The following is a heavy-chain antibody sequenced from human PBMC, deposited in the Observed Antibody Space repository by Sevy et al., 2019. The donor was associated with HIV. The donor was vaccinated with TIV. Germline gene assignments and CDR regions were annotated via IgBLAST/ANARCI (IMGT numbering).Heavy chain of an antibody. J-gene: IGHJ4*02. CDR3: ARRYGGCWSGHPYYFDY. CDR2: INHSGST. Sequence: SETLSLTCAVYGGSFSGYYWSWIRQPPGKGLEWIGEINHSGSTNYNPSLKSRVTISVDTSKNQFSLKLSSVTAADTAVYYCARRYGGCWSGHPYYFDYWGQGTLVTVSS. D-gene: IGHD3-3*01. CDR1: GGSFSGYY. V-gene: IGHV4-34*01.